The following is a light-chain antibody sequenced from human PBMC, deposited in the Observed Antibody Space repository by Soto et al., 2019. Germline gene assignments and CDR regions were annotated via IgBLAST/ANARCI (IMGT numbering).Light chain of an antibody. V-gene: IGKV1-5*01. Sequence: IRVTQSPSTLSASVGDRVAISFRASQSISSWLAWYQQKPGKAPKLLIYAASSLQGGVPSRFSGSGSGTDFTLTISSLQPDDFATYYCQQYNSYFITFGQGTRLEIK. CDR1: QSISSW. J-gene: IGKJ5*01. CDR3: QQYNSYFIT. CDR2: AAS.